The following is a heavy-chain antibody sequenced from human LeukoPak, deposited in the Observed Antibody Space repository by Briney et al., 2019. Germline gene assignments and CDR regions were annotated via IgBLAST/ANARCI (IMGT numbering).Heavy chain of an antibody. CDR1: RFTFSSYW. Sequence: GGSLRLSCAASRFTFSSYWMHWLRQAPGKGLVWVSRINGDGRSTTSADSVKGRFTISRDNAKNSLYLQMNSLRAEDTAVYYCARTNYYDSSGYFPPGCWGQGTLVTVSS. V-gene: IGHV3-74*01. CDR3: ARTNYYDSSGYFPPGC. CDR2: INGDGRST. J-gene: IGHJ4*02. D-gene: IGHD3-22*01.